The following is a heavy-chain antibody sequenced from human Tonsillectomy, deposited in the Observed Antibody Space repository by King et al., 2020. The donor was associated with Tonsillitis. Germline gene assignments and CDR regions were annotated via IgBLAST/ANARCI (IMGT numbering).Heavy chain of an antibody. Sequence: QLQESGPGLVKPSETLSLTCTVPGGSISSSSYYWGWIRQPPGKGLEWIGSIYYSGRTYYHPSLKSRVTISVDTSTNQFSLKLSSVTAADTAVYYCARPHSDYDILTGFYYYYGIDIWGQGTTGTGS. CDR2: IYYSGRT. D-gene: IGHD3-9*01. V-gene: IGHV4-39*07. CDR1: GGSISSSSYY. J-gene: IGHJ6*02. CDR3: ARPHSDYDILTGFYYYYGIDI.